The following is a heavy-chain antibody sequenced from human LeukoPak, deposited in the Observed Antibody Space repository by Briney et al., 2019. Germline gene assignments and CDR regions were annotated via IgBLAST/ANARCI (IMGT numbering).Heavy chain of an antibody. D-gene: IGHD3-3*01. Sequence: TSETLSLTCTVSGCSISSYYWSWIRQPPGKGLEWIGYIYYSGSTNYNPSLKSRVTISVDTSKNQFSLKLSSVTAADTAVYYCARGSPNDFWSDYSPFDYWGQGTLVTVSS. CDR3: ARGSPNDFWSDYSPFDY. V-gene: IGHV4-59*01. J-gene: IGHJ4*02. CDR1: GCSISSYY. CDR2: IYYSGST.